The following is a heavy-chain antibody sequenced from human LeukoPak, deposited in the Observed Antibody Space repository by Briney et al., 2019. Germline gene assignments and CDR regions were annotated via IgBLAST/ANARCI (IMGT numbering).Heavy chain of an antibody. V-gene: IGHV4-34*01. D-gene: IGHD3-22*01. J-gene: IGHJ4*02. Sequence: KPSGTLSLTCAVYGGSFSGYYWSWIRQPPGKGLEWIGEINHSGSTNYNPSLKSRVTISVDTSKNQFSLKLSSVTAADTAVYYCARKRINSSGYLRDWGQGTLVTVSS. CDR1: GGSFSGYY. CDR3: ARKRINSSGYLRD. CDR2: INHSGST.